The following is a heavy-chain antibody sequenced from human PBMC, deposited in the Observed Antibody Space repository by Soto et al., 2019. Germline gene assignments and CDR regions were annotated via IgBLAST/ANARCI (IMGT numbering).Heavy chain of an antibody. J-gene: IGHJ3*02. CDR1: GGSISSSNW. CDR2: IYHSGST. V-gene: IGHV4-4*02. CDR3: ARDNLGLTGYVGAFDI. D-gene: IGHD3-9*01. Sequence: QVQLQESGPGLVKPSGTLSLTCAVSGGSISSSNWWSWVRQPPGKGLEWIGEIYHSGSTNYNPSLKSRLTISVDNSKNKFSLKLSSVTAADTAVYYCARDNLGLTGYVGAFDIWGQGTMVTVSS.